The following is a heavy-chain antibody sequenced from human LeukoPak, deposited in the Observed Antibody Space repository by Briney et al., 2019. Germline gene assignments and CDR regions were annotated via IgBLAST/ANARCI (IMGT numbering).Heavy chain of an antibody. CDR3: AKDLYGSGSY. V-gene: IGHV3-9*01. J-gene: IGHJ4*02. CDR1: GFTFEDYA. Sequence: GGSLRLSCAASGFTFEDYAMQWVRQAPGKGLEWVSGISWKGTSIGYADSVKGRFTISRDNSKNTLYLQMNSLRAEDTAVYYCAKDLYGSGSYWGQGTLVTVSS. CDR2: ISWKGTSI. D-gene: IGHD3-10*01.